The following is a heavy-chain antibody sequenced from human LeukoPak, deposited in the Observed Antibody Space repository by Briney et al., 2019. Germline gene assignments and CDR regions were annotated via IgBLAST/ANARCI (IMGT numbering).Heavy chain of an antibody. D-gene: IGHD3-10*02. J-gene: IGHJ6*04. CDR2: ISSSGITI. CDR3: AELGITMIGGV. V-gene: IGHV3-11*04. CDR1: GFTFSDYY. Sequence: PGGSLRLSCAASGFTFSDYYMTWIRQAPGKGLEWVSYISSSGITIYYADSVKGRFTISRDNAKKSLYLEMNSLRAEDTAVYYCAELGITMIGGVWGKGTTVTISS.